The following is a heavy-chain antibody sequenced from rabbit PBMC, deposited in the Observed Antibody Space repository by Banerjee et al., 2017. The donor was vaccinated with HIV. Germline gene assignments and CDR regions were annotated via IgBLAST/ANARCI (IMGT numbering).Heavy chain of an antibody. Sequence: QEQLEESGGGLVKPGGTLTLTCKASGIDFSSYNFICWVRQAPGKGLEWIACIDIGSRDFTYYATWAKGRFIMSRTSSTKVTLQLNSLTAADTATYFCARDLVAVIGWNFSLWGPGTLVTVS. D-gene: IGHD1-1*01. CDR2: IDIGSRDFT. CDR3: ARDLVAVIGWNFSL. J-gene: IGHJ4*01. CDR1: GIDFSSYNF. V-gene: IGHV1S45*01.